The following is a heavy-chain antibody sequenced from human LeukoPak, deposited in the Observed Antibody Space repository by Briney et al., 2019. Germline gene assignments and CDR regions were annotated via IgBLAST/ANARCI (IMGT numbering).Heavy chain of an antibody. CDR2: IGTAGDT. V-gene: IGHV3-13*01. D-gene: IGHD3-10*01. Sequence: GGSLRLSCAASGFTFSGYDMHWVRQATGKGLEWVSAIGTAGDTYYPGSVKGRFTISRDNSKNTLYLRMNSLRAEDTAVYYCAKDIMHYGSGRPYYMDVWGKGTTVIISS. CDR3: AKDIMHYGSGRPYYMDV. J-gene: IGHJ6*03. CDR1: GFTFSGYD.